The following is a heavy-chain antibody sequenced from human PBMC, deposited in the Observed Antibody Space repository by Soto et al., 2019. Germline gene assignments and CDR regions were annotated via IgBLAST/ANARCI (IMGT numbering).Heavy chain of an antibody. CDR2: IYSGGGT. J-gene: IGHJ4*02. Sequence: PVGSLRLSCAASGFTVRGNYMGWVRQGPGKGLECVSLIYSGGGTYYADSVKGRFTISRDNSKNTLYIQMNSLRVDDTAVYYCARMPMLINTYSYHFDYCGQRTLVTVSS. CDR3: ARMPMLINTYSYHFDY. CDR1: GFTVRGNY. V-gene: IGHV3-53*01. D-gene: IGHD2-2*01.